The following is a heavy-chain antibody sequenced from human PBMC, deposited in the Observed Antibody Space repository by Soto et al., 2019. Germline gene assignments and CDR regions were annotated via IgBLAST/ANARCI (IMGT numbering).Heavy chain of an antibody. J-gene: IGHJ4*02. V-gene: IGHV3-21*01. CDR3: ARDHQEIVVVVAADGTFDY. D-gene: IGHD2-15*01. CDR1: GFTFSSYS. CDR2: ISSSSSYI. Sequence: GGSLRLSCAASGFTFSSYSMNWVRQAPWKGLEWVSSISSSSSYIYYADSVKGRFTISRDNAKNSLYLQMNSLRAEDTAVYYCARDHQEIVVVVAADGTFDYRAQRTLVPVAS.